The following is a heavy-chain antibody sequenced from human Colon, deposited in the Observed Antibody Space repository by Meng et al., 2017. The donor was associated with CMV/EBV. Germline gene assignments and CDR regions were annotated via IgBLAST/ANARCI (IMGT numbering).Heavy chain of an antibody. CDR3: ARGGYYYDSSGYYLPFYYYYGMDV. J-gene: IGHJ6*02. CDR1: GFTFSGYY. Sequence: GESLKISCEASGFTFSGYYMNWVRQAPGKGLEWVSSISGSGSDIYYADSIRGRFTISRDNAKNSLSLQMNSLRAEDTAVYYCARGGYYYDSSGYYLPFYYYYGMDVWGQGTTVTVSS. V-gene: IGHV3-21*01. CDR2: ISGSGSDI. D-gene: IGHD3-22*01.